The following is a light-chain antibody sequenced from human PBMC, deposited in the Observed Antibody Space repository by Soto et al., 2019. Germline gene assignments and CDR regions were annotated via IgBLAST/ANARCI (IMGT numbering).Light chain of an antibody. CDR1: QSVSSSY. Sequence: EIVLTQSPGTLSLSPGERATLSCRASQSVSSSYLAWYQQKPGQAPRLLNYGASSRATGIPDRFSGSGSGTDFTLTISRLEPEDFAVYYCQQYVSSPYTVGQGTKLEIK. V-gene: IGKV3-20*01. CDR3: QQYVSSPYT. CDR2: GAS. J-gene: IGKJ2*01.